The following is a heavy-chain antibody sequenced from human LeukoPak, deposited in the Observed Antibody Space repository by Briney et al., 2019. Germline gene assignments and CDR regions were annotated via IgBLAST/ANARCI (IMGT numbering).Heavy chain of an antibody. Sequence: SQTLSLTCTVSGGSISSGSYYWSWIRQPAGKGLEWIGRIYTSGSTNYNPSLKSRVTISVDTSKNQYSLKLSSVTAADTAVYYCARGPFGKATGIDYWGQGTLVTVSS. V-gene: IGHV4-61*02. D-gene: IGHD5-24*01. CDR1: GGSISSGSYY. CDR2: IYTSGST. J-gene: IGHJ4*02. CDR3: ARGPFGKATGIDY.